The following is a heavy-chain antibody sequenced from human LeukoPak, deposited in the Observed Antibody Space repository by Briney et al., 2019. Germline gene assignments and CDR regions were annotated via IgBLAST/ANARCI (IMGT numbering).Heavy chain of an antibody. CDR2: IYYSGST. D-gene: IGHD6-25*01. V-gene: IGHV4-59*01. J-gene: IGHJ6*03. Sequence: SETLSLTCTVSGGSISSYYWSWIRQPPGKGLEWIGYIYYSGSTNYNPSLKSRVTISVDTSKNQFSLKLSSVTAADTAVYYCARSGSGWDYYYYYYMDVWGKGTTVTISS. CDR3: ARSGSGWDYYYYYYMDV. CDR1: GGSISSYY.